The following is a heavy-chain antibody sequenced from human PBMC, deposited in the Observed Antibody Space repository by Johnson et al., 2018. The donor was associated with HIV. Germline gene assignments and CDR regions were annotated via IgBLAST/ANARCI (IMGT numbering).Heavy chain of an antibody. J-gene: IGHJ3*02. D-gene: IGHD3-10*01. Sequence: VQLVESGGGLVQPGGSLRLSCAASGLTVSSNYMSWVRQAPGKGLEWVSVIFSGGSTYYADSVKGRFTISRYNAKNTLYLQMNSLRAEDTAVYYCARAKVARGAEGWAFDIWGQGTMVTVSS. CDR3: ARAKVARGAEGWAFDI. CDR2: IFSGGST. V-gene: IGHV3-66*01. CDR1: GLTVSSNY.